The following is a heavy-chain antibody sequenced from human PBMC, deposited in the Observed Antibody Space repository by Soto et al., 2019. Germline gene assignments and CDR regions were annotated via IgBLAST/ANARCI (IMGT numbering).Heavy chain of an antibody. CDR1: GGSISSSSYY. V-gene: IGHV4-39*01. Sequence: SETLSLTCTVSGGSISSSSYYWGWIRQPPGKGLEWIGSIYYSGSTYYNPSLKSRVTISVDTSKNQFSLKLSSVTAADTAVYYCVTSGPSLYSGQAPLGTVSS. CDR2: IYYSGST. J-gene: IGHJ4*02. CDR3: VTSGPSLY.